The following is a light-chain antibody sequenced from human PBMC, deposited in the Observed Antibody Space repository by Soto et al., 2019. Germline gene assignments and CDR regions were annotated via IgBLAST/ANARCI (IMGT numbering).Light chain of an antibody. CDR3: QQYNDSPPT. CDR1: QSVSDSF. V-gene: IGKV3-20*01. Sequence: IVLTQSPGTLSLSPGERATLFCRASQSVSDSFLAWYQQRPGQPPRLLIHRASTRATGIPDRFSGSGSGTEFTLTFSRLEPEDFAVYYCQQYNDSPPTFGQGTKVDI. J-gene: IGKJ1*01. CDR2: RAS.